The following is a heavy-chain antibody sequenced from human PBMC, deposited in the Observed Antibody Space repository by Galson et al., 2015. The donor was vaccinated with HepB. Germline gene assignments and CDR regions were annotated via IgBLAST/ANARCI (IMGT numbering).Heavy chain of an antibody. V-gene: IGHV3-33*01. J-gene: IGHJ4*02. CDR2: TWSDGSKK. CDR1: GVTFSSFG. Sequence: SLRLSCAASGVTFSSFGMHWVRQAPGKGLEWVAGTWSDGSKKFYADSVQGRFTISRDNSKNRLYLQMNSLRAEDTAVYYCTRDGCGNRPESYFDYWGQGTLVTVSS. CDR3: TRDGCGNRPESYFDY. D-gene: IGHD5-18*01.